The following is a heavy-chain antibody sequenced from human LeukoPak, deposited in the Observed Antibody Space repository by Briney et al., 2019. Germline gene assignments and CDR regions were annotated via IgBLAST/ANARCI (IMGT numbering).Heavy chain of an antibody. D-gene: IGHD1-26*01. CDR3: ARGIVGATTVVYYYYGMDV. V-gene: IGHV1-69*13. CDR2: IIPIFGTA. Sequence: GASVKVSCKASGGTFSSYAISWVRQAPGQGLEWMGGIIPIFGTANYAQKFQGRVTITADESTSTAYMELSSLRSEGTAVYYCARGIVGATTVVYYYYGMDVWGQGTTVTVSS. J-gene: IGHJ6*02. CDR1: GGTFSSYA.